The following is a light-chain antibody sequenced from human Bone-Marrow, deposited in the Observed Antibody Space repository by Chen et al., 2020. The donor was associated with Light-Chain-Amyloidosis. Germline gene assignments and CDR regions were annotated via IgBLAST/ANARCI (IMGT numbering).Light chain of an antibody. J-gene: IGKJ5*01. CDR3: QQYYSTPIT. CDR1: QSVLYSSNNNNY. CDR2: CAS. Sequence: DIVMTQSPDSLAVSLGERATINCKSSQSVLYSSNNNNYLAWYQHKPGQPPKLLIYCASTRQFGVPDRFSGSGSGTDFTLTISSLQAEDVAVYYCQQYYSTPITFGQGTRLEIK. V-gene: IGKV4-1*01.